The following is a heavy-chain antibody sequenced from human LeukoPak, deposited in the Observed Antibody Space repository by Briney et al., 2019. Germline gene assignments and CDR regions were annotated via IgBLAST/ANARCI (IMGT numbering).Heavy chain of an antibody. CDR2: IYSGDST. V-gene: IGHV3-53*01. Sequence: AGGSLRLSCAASGFTVRSNYMSWVRQAAAQGLGRVSVIYSGDSTYYADPVTGQFTISRDNSKTKLYLPMNSLNAEDAAVYYCARVRLLERSHYLDYWGQGTLATVSS. J-gene: IGHJ4*02. CDR3: ARVRLLERSHYLDY. CDR1: GFTVRSNY. D-gene: IGHD3-3*01.